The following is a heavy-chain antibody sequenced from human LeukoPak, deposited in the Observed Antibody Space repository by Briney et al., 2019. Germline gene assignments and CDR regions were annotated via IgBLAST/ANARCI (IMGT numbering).Heavy chain of an antibody. CDR3: ARALPSSSDPFDY. V-gene: IGHV4-34*01. CDR1: GGSFSGYY. J-gene: IGHJ4*02. CDR2: INHSGST. D-gene: IGHD6-6*01. Sequence: SETLSLTCAVYGGSFSGYYWSWIRQPPGEGLEWIGEINHSGSTNYNPSLKSRVTISVDTSKNQFSLKLSSVTAADTAVYYCARALPSSSDPFDYWGQGTLVTVSS.